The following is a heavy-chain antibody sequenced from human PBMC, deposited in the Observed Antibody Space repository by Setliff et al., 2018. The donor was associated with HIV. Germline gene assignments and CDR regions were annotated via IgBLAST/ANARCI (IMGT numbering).Heavy chain of an antibody. CDR2: IYTSGNSRYT. CDR3: ARGGPTVAYGVDV. J-gene: IGHJ6*02. Sequence: SETLSLTCTVSGASVTNVLYYWSWLRQPAGKGLEWIGHIYTSGNSRYTNYNSSLESRVAISLDTSSNQFSLKLSSVTAADTAVYHCARGGPTVAYGVDVWGQGTTVTVSS. V-gene: IGHV4-61*09. D-gene: IGHD4-17*01. CDR1: GASVTNVLYY.